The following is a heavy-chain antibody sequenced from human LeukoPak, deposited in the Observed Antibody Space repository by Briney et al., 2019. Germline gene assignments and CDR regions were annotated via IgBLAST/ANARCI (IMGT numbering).Heavy chain of an antibody. CDR1: GGSFSGYY. Sequence: PSETLSLTCAVYGGSFSGYYWSWIRQPPGKGLEWIGEINHSGSTNYNPSLKSRVTISVDTSKNQFSLKLSSVTAADTAVYYCARAPPSYYYDSSGYLRPYYYGMDVWGQGTTVTVSS. D-gene: IGHD3-22*01. CDR3: ARAPPSYYYDSSGYLRPYYYGMDV. CDR2: INHSGST. V-gene: IGHV4-34*01. J-gene: IGHJ6*02.